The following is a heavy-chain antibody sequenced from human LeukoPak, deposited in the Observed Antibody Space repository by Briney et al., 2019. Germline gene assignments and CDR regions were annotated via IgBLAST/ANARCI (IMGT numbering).Heavy chain of an antibody. D-gene: IGHD6-13*01. J-gene: IGHJ3*02. Sequence: ASVKVSCKASGYTFTSYDINWVRQATGQGLEWMGWMNPNSGNTGYAQKFQGRVTMTRNTSISTAYMELSSLRSEDTAVYYCARVFSGSSSWYPHDAFDIWGQGTMVTVSS. CDR2: MNPNSGNT. V-gene: IGHV1-8*01. CDR3: ARVFSGSSSWYPHDAFDI. CDR1: GYTFTSYD.